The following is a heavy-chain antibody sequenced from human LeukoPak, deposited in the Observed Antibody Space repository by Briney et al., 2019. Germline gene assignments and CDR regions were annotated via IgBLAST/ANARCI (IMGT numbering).Heavy chain of an antibody. V-gene: IGHV3-23*01. J-gene: IGHJ4*02. CDR3: AERGVVIRVILVGFHKEAYYFES. D-gene: IGHD3/OR15-3a*01. Sequence: QPGGSLRLSCAVSGITLSNYGMSWVRQAPGKGLEWVAGISDSGGSTKYADSVKGRFTIARDNRKNTLYLQMNSLRAEDTAVYFCAERGVVIRVILVGFHKEAYYFESWGQGALVTVSS. CDR2: ISDSGGST. CDR1: GITLSNYG.